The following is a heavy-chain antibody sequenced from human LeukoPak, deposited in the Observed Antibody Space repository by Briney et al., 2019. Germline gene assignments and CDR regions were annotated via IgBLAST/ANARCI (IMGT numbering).Heavy chain of an antibody. CDR1: GGSISGYY. J-gene: IGHJ4*02. CDR3: ARTYCSGGSCYCDY. Sequence: SETLSLTCSVSGGSISGYYWNWIRQPPGKGLEWLGYIYSSGSTTYNPSLKSRVTISVDTSKNRFSLKLSSVTAADTAVYYCARTYCSGGSCYCDYWGQGTLVIVSS. V-gene: IGHV4-59*08. D-gene: IGHD2-15*01. CDR2: IYSSGST.